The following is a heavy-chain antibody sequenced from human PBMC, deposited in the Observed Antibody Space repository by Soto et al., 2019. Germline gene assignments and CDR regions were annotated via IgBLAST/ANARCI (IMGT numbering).Heavy chain of an antibody. J-gene: IGHJ4*02. Sequence: SETLSLTCTVSGASMSSHYWTWLRQSPGKGLEWIGYISYSGSTYYNPSHKSRVTISADTSRNQFSLKLSAVISADTAVYYCARADPDASVGYWGQGTLVTVSS. CDR1: GASMSSHY. V-gene: IGHV4-59*11. CDR2: ISYSGST. D-gene: IGHD3-16*01. CDR3: ARADPDASVGY.